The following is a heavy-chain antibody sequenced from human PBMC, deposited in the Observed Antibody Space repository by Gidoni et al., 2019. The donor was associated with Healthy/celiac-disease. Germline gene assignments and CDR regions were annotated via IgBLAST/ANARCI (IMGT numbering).Heavy chain of an antibody. D-gene: IGHD3-22*01. CDR1: GGPISRYY. Sequence: QVQLQESGPGLVKPSETLSLTCTVSGGPISRYYWSWIRQPPGKGLEWIGYIYYSGSTNYNPSLKSRVTISVDTSKNQFSLKLSSVTAADTAVYYCAREEASSGPPLGAFDIWGQGTMVTVSS. J-gene: IGHJ3*02. CDR2: IYYSGST. CDR3: AREEASSGPPLGAFDI. V-gene: IGHV4-59*01.